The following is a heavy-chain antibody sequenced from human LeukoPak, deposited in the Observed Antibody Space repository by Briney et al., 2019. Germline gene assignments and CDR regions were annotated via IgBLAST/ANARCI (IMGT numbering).Heavy chain of an antibody. D-gene: IGHD1-7*01. J-gene: IGHJ4*02. V-gene: IGHV3-30*18. CDR2: ISYDGSDK. CDR1: GFTFSSYG. Sequence: GGSLRLSCAASGFTFSSYGMHWVRQAPGKGLEWVAIISYDGSDKYYADSVKGRFTISRDNSKNALYLQMNSLRAEDTAVYYCAKVRVVFNWNYAYYFDSWGQGTLVTVSS. CDR3: AKVRVVFNWNYAYYFDS.